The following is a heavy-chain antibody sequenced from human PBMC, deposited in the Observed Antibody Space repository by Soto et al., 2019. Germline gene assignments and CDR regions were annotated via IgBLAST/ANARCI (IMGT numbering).Heavy chain of an antibody. D-gene: IGHD6-19*01. CDR2: ISDNVHGA. CDR3: AKDVAVAGPFDY. Sequence: GGSLRLSCEASGFTFSDHAMSWVRRAPGKGLEWVAAISDNVHGAVYADSVKGRFTISRDNSKNTLYLQMNSLRAEDTAVYYCAKDVAVAGPFDYWGQGTLVTVSS. J-gene: IGHJ4*02. V-gene: IGHV3-23*01. CDR1: GFTFSDHA.